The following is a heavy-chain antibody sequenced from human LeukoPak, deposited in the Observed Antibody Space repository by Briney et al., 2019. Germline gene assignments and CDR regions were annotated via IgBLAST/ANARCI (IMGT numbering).Heavy chain of an antibody. J-gene: IGHJ4*02. CDR1: GFTLRSYS. D-gene: IGHD3-10*01. V-gene: IGHV3-7*01. CDR3: ARGATITMVRGVISY. CDR2: IKQDGSEK. Sequence: GGSLRLSCAASGFTLRSYSLKWVRQAPGEGLGWVANIKQDGSEKYYVDSVKGRFTISRDNAKNSLYLQMNSLRAEDTAVYYCARGATITMVRGVISYWGQGTLVTVSS.